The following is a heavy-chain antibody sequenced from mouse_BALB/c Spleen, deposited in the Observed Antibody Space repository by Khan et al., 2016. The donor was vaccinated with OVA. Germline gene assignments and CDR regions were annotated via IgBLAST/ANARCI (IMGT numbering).Heavy chain of an antibody. CDR3: ARIYGGDFDY. CDR2: IRYSGNT. V-gene: IGHV3-2*02. J-gene: IGHJ2*01. D-gene: IGHD1-1*01. Sequence: EVQLQESGPGLVKPSQSLSLTCTVTGYSITSDYAWNWIRQFPGNKLECMGHIRYSGNTKYNPSLKSRISITRDTSKNQFFLQLNSVTTEDTATYYCARIYGGDFDYWGQGTTLTVSS. CDR1: GYSITSDYA.